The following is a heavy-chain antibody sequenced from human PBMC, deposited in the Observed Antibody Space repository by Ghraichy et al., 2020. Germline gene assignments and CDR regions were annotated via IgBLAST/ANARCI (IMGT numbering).Heavy chain of an antibody. V-gene: IGHV3-7*01. J-gene: IGHJ4*02. CDR1: GFSFSSYW. CDR2: MNQDGSEK. Sequence: GESLRLSCAASGFSFSSYWMTWVRQAPGKGLEWLTNMNQDGSEKYYADSVKGRFTTSRDNAKNSVYLQLNSLRVEDTAVYYCARDRGPNTLDYWGQGTLVTVS. CDR3: ARDRGPNTLDY. D-gene: IGHD1-26*01.